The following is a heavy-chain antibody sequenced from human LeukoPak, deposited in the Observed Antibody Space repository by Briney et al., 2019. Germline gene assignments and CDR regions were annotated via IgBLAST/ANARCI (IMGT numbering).Heavy chain of an antibody. Sequence: SETLSLTCNVSGGSISSYYWSWIRQPPGKGLEWIGYIYYSGSTNYNPSLKSRVTISVDTSKNQFSLKLSSVTAADTAVYYCARDLGDDYFDAFDIWGQGTMVTVSS. J-gene: IGHJ3*02. CDR1: GGSISSYY. CDR3: ARDLGDDYFDAFDI. CDR2: IYYSGST. D-gene: IGHD3-16*01. V-gene: IGHV4-59*01.